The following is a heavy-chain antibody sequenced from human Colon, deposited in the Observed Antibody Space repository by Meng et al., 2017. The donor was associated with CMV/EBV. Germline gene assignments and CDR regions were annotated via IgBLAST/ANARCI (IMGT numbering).Heavy chain of an antibody. D-gene: IGHD2-2*01. Sequence: GESLKISCAASEFTFSTYSMNWVRQAPGKGLEWVSTISSSTYIFYAESVKGRFTISRDNAKNSLYLQMSSLRAEDTAVYYCARTLGHCNSTSCPDAFDVWGQGTMVTVSS. V-gene: IGHV3-21*01. CDR3: ARTLGHCNSTSCPDAFDV. J-gene: IGHJ3*01. CDR1: EFTFSTYS. CDR2: ISSSTYI.